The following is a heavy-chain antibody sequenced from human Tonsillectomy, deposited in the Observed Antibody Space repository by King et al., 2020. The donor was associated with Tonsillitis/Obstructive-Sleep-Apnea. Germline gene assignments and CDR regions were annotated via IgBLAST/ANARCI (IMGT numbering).Heavy chain of an antibody. CDR3: ARALTGDLWYRLDP. J-gene: IGHJ5*02. Sequence: VQLVESGGGVVQPGRSLRLSCAASGFTFSRYGMHWVRQAPGKGLEWVAVIWYDGSNKYYADSVKGRFTISRDNSKKTLYLQMNSLRAEDTALYYCARALTGDLWYRLDPWGQGTLVTVSS. V-gene: IGHV3-33*01. CDR2: IWYDGSNK. D-gene: IGHD7-27*01. CDR1: GFTFSRYG.